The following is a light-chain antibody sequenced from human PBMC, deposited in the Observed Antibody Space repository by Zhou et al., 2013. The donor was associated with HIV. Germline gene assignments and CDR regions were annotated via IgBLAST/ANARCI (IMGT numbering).Light chain of an antibody. Sequence: DIQMTQSPSSLSASVGDRVTITCRASQSISRYLNWYQQKPGRAPQVLIYGASSLQSGVPSRFSGSGSGTDFTLTIANLQPEDVGTYFCQQSYTTPMHTFGQGTKVEIK. CDR1: QSISRY. J-gene: IGKJ2*01. CDR2: GAS. CDR3: QQSYTTPMHT. V-gene: IGKV1-39*01.